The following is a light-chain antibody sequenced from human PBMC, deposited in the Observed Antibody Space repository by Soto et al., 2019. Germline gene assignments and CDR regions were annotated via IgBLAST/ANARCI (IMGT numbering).Light chain of an antibody. CDR3: QQYDDWPET. Sequence: EIVMTQSPAPLSVSPGERATPSCRASQNVRSNLAWYQQKPGQAPRLLIYGASPRATGIPARFSGRGSGTECILTISSLQSEDVAVYYCQQYDDWPETLGQGTKVDIK. J-gene: IGKJ1*01. V-gene: IGKV3-15*01. CDR2: GAS. CDR1: QNVRSN.